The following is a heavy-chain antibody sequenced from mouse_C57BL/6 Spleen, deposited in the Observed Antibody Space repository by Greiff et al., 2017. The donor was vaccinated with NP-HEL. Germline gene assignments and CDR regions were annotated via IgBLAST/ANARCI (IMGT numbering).Heavy chain of an antibody. CDR2: IYTGDGDT. V-gene: IGHV1-82*01. J-gene: IGHJ3*01. CDR1: GYAFSSSW. CDR3: AREGGVFAY. Sequence: QVQLQQSGPELVKPGASVKISCKASGYAFSSSWMNWVRQRPGKGLEWIGRIYTGDGDTNSNGKFKGKATLTADKSSSTAYMQLSSRTSEDAAVYFWAREGGVFAYWGRGTLVTVSA.